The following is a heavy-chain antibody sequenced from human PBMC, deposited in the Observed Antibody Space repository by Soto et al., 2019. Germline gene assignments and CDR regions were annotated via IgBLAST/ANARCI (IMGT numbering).Heavy chain of an antibody. J-gene: IGHJ4*02. CDR2: IYYSGST. V-gene: IGHV4-30-4*01. Sequence: SETLSLTCTVSGCSISSGDYYWSWIRQPPGKGLEWIGYIYYSGSTYYNPSLKSRVTISVDTSKNQFSLKLSSVTAADTAVYYCARAAFGIVVVPAAAGFFDYWGQGTLVTVSS. CDR1: GCSISSGDYY. D-gene: IGHD2-2*01. CDR3: ARAAFGIVVVPAAAGFFDY.